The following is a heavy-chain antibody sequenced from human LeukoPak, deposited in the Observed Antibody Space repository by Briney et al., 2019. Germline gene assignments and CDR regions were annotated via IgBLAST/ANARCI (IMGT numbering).Heavy chain of an antibody. CDR2: IDNNGIT. CDR1: GESFSGNF. V-gene: IGHV4-34*01. D-gene: IGHD1-26*01. Sequence: PSETLSLTCAVSGESFSGNFWTGIRQSPGKGLEWIGEIDNNGITNYNPSLKSRVTMSVDTTRKRFSLRLTSESAADTGVYYCARGGGGAKAFYFDYWGQGSLVTVSS. CDR3: ARGGGGAKAFYFDY. J-gene: IGHJ4*02.